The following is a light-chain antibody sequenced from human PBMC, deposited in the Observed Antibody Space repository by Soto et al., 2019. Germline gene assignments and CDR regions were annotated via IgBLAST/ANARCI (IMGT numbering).Light chain of an antibody. J-gene: IGKJ5*01. V-gene: IGKV3D-15*01. CDR3: QQYNNWPLT. CDR1: QRVSSD. CDR2: STS. Sequence: EIVLTQSPDTLSLSPGERATLYCRASQRVSSDSLAWYQQQPGQAPRLLIYSTSNRATGIPVRFSGSGSGTEFTLTISSLQSEDFAVYYCQQYNNWPLTFGQGTRLEIK.